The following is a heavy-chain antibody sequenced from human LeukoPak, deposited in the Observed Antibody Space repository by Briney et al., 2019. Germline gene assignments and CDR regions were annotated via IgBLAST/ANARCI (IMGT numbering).Heavy chain of an antibody. CDR3: AKMKGWRLYDYCMDV. V-gene: IGHV3-23*01. Sequence: GGSLRLSCVASGFAFSSFAMSWVRQAPGKRLEWVSGLTGSGSTYHADSVKGRFTISRDNSKNTLSLQMNSLRAEDTAVYYCAKMKGWRLYDYCMDVWGKGTTVTVPS. CDR2: LTGSGST. CDR1: GFAFSSFA. D-gene: IGHD2-15*01. J-gene: IGHJ6*03.